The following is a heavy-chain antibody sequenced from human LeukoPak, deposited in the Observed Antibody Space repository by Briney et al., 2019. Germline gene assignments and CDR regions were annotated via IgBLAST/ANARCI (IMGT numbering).Heavy chain of an antibody. CDR3: ARNCGSGSYYNPLLDGCNWFDP. V-gene: IGHV4-39*01. D-gene: IGHD3-10*01. CDR2: IYYSGST. CDR1: GGSISSSSYY. J-gene: IGHJ5*02. Sequence: PSETLSLTCTVSGGSISSSSYYWGWIRQPPGKGLEWIGSIYYSGSTYYNPSLKSRVTISVDTSKNQFSLKLSSVTAADTAVYYCARNCGSGSYYNPLLDGCNWFDPWGQGTLVTVSS.